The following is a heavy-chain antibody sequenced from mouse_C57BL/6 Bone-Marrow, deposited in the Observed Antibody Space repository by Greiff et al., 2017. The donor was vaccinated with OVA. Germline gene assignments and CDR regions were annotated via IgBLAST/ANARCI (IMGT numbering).Heavy chain of an antibody. CDR1: GYTFTTYP. J-gene: IGHJ3*01. CDR3: AREGDGSSSWFAY. CDR2: FHPYNDDT. Sequence: QVQVKQSGAELVKPGASVKMSCKASGYTFTTYPIEWMKQNHGKSLEWIGNFHPYNDDTKYNEKFKGKATLTVEKSSSTVYLELSRLTSDDSAVYYCAREGDGSSSWFAYWGQGTLVTVSA. D-gene: IGHD1-1*01. V-gene: IGHV1-47*01.